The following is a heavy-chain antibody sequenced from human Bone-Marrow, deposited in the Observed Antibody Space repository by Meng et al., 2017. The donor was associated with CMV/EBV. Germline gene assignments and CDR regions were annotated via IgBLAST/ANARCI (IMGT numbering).Heavy chain of an antibody. CDR3: ATYSSSQFSWYFDL. V-gene: IGHV3-30*02. CDR2: IRYDGSNK. Sequence: GGSLRLSCAASGFTFSSYGMHWVRQAPGKGLEWVAFIRYDGSNKYYADSVKGRFTISRDNSKNTLYLQMNSLRAEDTAVYYCATYSSSQFSWYFDLWGRGTLVTVSS. CDR1: GFTFSSYG. D-gene: IGHD6-6*01. J-gene: IGHJ2*01.